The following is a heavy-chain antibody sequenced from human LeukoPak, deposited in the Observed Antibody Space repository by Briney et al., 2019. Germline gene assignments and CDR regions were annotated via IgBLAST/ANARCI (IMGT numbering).Heavy chain of an antibody. V-gene: IGHV3-7*01. D-gene: IGHD2-2*01. CDR2: IKQDGSEK. J-gene: IGHJ4*02. CDR3: ARGPPLVPAARPYNFDY. CDR1: GFTFSSYW. Sequence: GGSLRLSCAASGFTFSSYWMSWVRQAPGKGLEWVANIKQDGSEKYYVDSVKGRFTISRDSAKNSLYLQMNSLRAEDTAVYYCARGPPLVPAARPYNFDYWGQGTLVTVSS.